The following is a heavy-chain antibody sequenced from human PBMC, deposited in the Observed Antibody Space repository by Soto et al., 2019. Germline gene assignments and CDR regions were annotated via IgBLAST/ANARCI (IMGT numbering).Heavy chain of an antibody. D-gene: IGHD2-15*01. J-gene: IGHJ5*02. CDR2: IYPGGSDT. V-gene: IGHV5-51*01. Sequence: GESLKISCKGSGYSFTSYWIGWVRQMPGKGLEWMGIIYPGGSDTRYSPSFQGQVTISADKSISTAYLQWSSLKASDTAMYYCARRAAYCSGGSCYPQVYNWFDPWGQGTLVTVSS. CDR1: GYSFTSYW. CDR3: ARRAAYCSGGSCYPQVYNWFDP.